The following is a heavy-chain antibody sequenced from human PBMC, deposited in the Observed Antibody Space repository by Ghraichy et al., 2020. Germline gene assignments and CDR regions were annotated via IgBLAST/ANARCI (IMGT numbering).Heavy chain of an antibody. CDR1: GGSISSSSHY. CDR2: IYYSGNT. Sequence: SQTLSLTCTVSGGSISSSSHYWGWIRQPPGKGLEWIASIYYSGNTYYNPSLKSRVTISVDTSKNQFSLKLSSVTAADTAVYYCARTADPRNWFNPWGQGTLVTVSS. J-gene: IGHJ5*02. V-gene: IGHV4-39*01. CDR3: ARTADPRNWFNP.